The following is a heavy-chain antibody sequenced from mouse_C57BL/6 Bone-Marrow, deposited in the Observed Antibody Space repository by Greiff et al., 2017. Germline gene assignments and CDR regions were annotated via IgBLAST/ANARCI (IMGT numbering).Heavy chain of an antibody. Sequence: VQLQESGAELVKPGASVKISCKASGYAFSSYWMNWVKQRPGKGLEWIGQIYPGDGDTNYNGKFKGKATLTADKSSSTAYMQLSSLTSEDSAVYFCARWGGTLYAMDYWGQGTSGTVSS. V-gene: IGHV1-80*01. D-gene: IGHD3-3*01. J-gene: IGHJ4*01. CDR2: IYPGDGDT. CDR1: GYAFSSYW. CDR3: ARWGGTLYAMDY.